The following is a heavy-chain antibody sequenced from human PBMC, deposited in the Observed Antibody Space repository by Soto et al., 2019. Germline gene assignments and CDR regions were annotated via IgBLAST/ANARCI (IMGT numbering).Heavy chain of an antibody. CDR1: GYTLTELS. CDR3: ETGGLRSSSSLDY. J-gene: IGHJ4*02. Sequence: ASVKVSCKVSGYTLTELSMHWVRQAPGKGLEWMGGFDPEDGETIYAQKFQGRVTMTEDTSTDTAYKEQSSLRSEDTAVYYCETGGLRSSSSLDYWGQGTRVTVSS. D-gene: IGHD6-6*01. V-gene: IGHV1-24*01. CDR2: FDPEDGET.